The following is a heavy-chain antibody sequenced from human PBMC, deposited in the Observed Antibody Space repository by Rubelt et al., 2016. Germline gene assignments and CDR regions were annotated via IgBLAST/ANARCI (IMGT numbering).Heavy chain of an antibody. CDR2: IYNSGST. Sequence: QVQLQESGPGLVKPSESLSLTCTVSGYSISSGYYWGWIRQLPGKGLEWIGSIYNSGSTYYNPSLKSRVTISVDTSKNQFSLKLSSVTAADTAVYYCAREVMAISDYWGQGTLVTVSS. J-gene: IGHJ4*02. D-gene: IGHD2-21*01. CDR3: AREVMAISDY. CDR1: GYSISSGYY. V-gene: IGHV4-38-2*02.